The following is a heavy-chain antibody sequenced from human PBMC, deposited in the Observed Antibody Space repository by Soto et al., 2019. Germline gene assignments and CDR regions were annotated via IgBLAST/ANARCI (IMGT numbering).Heavy chain of an antibody. CDR3: TRDYSGYGDYYYYGMDV. J-gene: IGHJ6*02. V-gene: IGHV3-49*03. Sequence: GGSLRLSCTASGFTFGDYAMSWFRQAPGKGLEWVGFIRSKAYGGTTEYAASVKGRFTISRDDSKSIAYLQMNSLKTEDTAVYYCTRDYSGYGDYYYYGMDVWGQGTTVTAP. D-gene: IGHD5-12*01. CDR1: GFTFGDYA. CDR2: IRSKAYGGTT.